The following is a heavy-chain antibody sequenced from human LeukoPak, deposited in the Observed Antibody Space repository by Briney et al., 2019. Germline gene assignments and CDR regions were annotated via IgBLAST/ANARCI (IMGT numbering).Heavy chain of an antibody. D-gene: IGHD3-3*01. CDR3: AKDELSGSFDY. CDR1: GFTFSSYG. CDR2: ISYDGSNK. Sequence: GGSLRLSCAASGFTFSSYGMHWVRQAPGKGLEWVAVISYDGSNKYYADSVKGRFSISRDNSKNTLYLQMNSLRAEDTAVYYCAKDELSGSFDYWGQGTLVTVSS. V-gene: IGHV3-30*18. J-gene: IGHJ4*02.